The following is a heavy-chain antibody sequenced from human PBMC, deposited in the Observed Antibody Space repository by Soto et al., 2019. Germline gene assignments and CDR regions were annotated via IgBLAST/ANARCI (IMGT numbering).Heavy chain of an antibody. J-gene: IGHJ6*02. Sequence: GGSLRLSCAASGFTFSSYAMSWVRQAPGKRLEWVSAISGSGGSTYYADSVKGRFTISRDNSKNTLYLQMNSLRAEDTAVYYCAKDQSGKDIVVVPAAMYGMDVWGQGTTVTVSS. CDR1: GFTFSSYA. D-gene: IGHD2-2*01. CDR2: ISGSGGST. CDR3: AKDQSGKDIVVVPAAMYGMDV. V-gene: IGHV3-23*01.